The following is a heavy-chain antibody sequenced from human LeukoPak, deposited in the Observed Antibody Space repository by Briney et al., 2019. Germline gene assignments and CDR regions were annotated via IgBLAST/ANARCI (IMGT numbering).Heavy chain of an antibody. D-gene: IGHD6-6*01. V-gene: IGHV3-74*01. CDR3: SRAGSSPYYYYGMDV. CDR1: GFTFSSYW. J-gene: IGHJ6*02. CDR2: INSDGSST. Sequence: GGSLRLSCTASGFTFSSYWMHWVRQASGKGLVWVSRINSDGSSTTYADSVKGRFAISRDNAKDTLYLQMNSLRAEDTAVYYCSRAGSSPYYYYGMDVWGQGTTVTVSS.